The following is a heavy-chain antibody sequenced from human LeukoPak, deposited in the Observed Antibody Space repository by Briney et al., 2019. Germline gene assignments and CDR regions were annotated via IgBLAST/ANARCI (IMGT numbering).Heavy chain of an antibody. CDR3: ARESPYYFDY. CDR2: IYYSGNT. V-gene: IGHV4-59*01. J-gene: IGHJ4*02. Sequence: SETLSLTCTVSGGSISSSYWSWIRQPPGRGLEWIGYIYYSGNTNYNPSLKSRVTISVDTSKNQFSLKLSSVTAADTAVYYCARESPYYFDYWGQGTLVTVSS. CDR1: GGSISSSY.